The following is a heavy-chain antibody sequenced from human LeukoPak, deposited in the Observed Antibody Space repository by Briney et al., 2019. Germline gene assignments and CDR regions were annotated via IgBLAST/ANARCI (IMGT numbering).Heavy chain of an antibody. V-gene: IGHV3-30*04. CDR2: ISYDGSNK. J-gene: IGHJ4*02. Sequence: GSLRLSCAASGFTFSSYAMHWVRQAPGKGLEWVAVISYDGSNKYYADSVKGRFTISRDNSKNTLYLQMNSLRAEDTAVYYCAKATGEPHYDYVWGIDYWGQGTLVTVSS. CDR3: AKATGEPHYDYVWGIDY. CDR1: GFTFSSYA. D-gene: IGHD3-16*01.